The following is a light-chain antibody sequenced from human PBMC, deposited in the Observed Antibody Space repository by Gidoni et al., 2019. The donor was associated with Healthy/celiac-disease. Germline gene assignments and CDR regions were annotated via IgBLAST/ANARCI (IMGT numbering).Light chain of an antibody. V-gene: IGKV1-39*01. CDR3: QQSYSTPLT. J-gene: IGKJ5*01. CDR1: QSISSY. Sequence: DIQMTQSPSSLSASVGDRVTITCRASQSISSYLNWYQQKPGKAPKLLLYAASSLQSGVPSRFSGSGSGTDFTLTISSLQPEDFATYYCQQSYSTPLTFXQXTRLGIK. CDR2: AAS.